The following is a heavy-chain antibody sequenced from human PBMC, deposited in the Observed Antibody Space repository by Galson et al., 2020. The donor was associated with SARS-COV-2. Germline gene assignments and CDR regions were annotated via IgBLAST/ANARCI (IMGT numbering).Heavy chain of an antibody. D-gene: IGHD3-22*01. CDR1: GGSISSSSYY. Sequence: ASETLSLTCTVSGGSISSSSYYWGWIRQPPGKGLEWIGSIYYSGSTYYNPSLKSRVTISVDTSKNQFSLKLSSVTAADTAVYYCARSYYDSSGYYFRQKKNYFDYWGQGTLVTVSS. CDR2: IYYSGST. V-gene: IGHV4-39*07. J-gene: IGHJ4*02. CDR3: ARSYYDSSGYYFRQKKNYFDY.